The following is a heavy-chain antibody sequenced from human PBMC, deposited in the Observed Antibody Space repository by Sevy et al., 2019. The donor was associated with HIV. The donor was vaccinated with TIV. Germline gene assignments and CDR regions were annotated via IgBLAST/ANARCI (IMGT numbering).Heavy chain of an antibody. J-gene: IGHJ4*02. CDR1: GFTFSSYA. V-gene: IGHV3-23*01. CDR3: ARDDYGDYLGNY. Sequence: GGSLRLSCAASGFTFSSYAMSWVRQAPGKGLEWVSAISGSGGSTYYADSVKGRFTISRDNSKNTLYLQMNSLRAEDTAVYYCARDDYGDYLGNYWGQGTLVTVSS. D-gene: IGHD4-17*01. CDR2: ISGSGGST.